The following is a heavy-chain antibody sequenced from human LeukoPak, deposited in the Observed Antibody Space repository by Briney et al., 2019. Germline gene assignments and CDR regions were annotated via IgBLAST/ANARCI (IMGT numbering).Heavy chain of an antibody. CDR2: IYSSGST. CDR1: GGSISSSSYY. Sequence: SETLSLTCTVSGGSISSSSYYWGWVRQPPGKGLEWIGSIYSSGSTYYNPSLKSRVTISVDTSKNQFSLKLSSVTAADTAVYYCARVLGGYCSSTSCYSRLWFDPWAREPWSPSPQ. D-gene: IGHD2-2*01. J-gene: IGHJ5*02. CDR3: ARVLGGYCSSTSCYSRLWFDP. V-gene: IGHV4-39*07.